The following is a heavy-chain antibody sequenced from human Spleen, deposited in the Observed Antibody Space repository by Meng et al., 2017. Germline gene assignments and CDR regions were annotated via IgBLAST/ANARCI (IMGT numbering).Heavy chain of an antibody. V-gene: IGHV4-34*01. J-gene: IGHJ4*02. D-gene: IGHD3-3*01. CDR3: ARRRLYDFWSGSTPFDY. CDR1: GGSFSDYS. CDR2: INHSGAT. Sequence: QVQLQRWGAGLFKPSETLSLTCGVYGGSFSDYSWSWIRQPPGKGLEWIGEINHSGATNYNPSLKSRVTISVDTSKNQFSLKLNSVTAADTAIYYCARRRLYDFWSGSTPFDYWGQGTLVTVSS.